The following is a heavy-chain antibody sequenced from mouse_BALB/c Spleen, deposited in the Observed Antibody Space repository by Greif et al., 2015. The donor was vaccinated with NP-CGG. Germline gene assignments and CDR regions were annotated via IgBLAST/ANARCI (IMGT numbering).Heavy chain of an antibody. CDR3: AREDYGTRYFEV. D-gene: IGHD1-1*01. CDR1: GYAFSSYW. V-gene: IGHV1-80*01. CDR2: IYPGDGDT. J-gene: IGHJ1*01. Sequence: VQLQQSGAELVRPGSSVKISCKASGYAFSSYWMNWVKQRPGQGLEWIGQIYPGDGDTNYNGKFKGKATLTADKSSSTAYMQLSSLTSEDSAVYFCAREDYGTRYFEVWGAGTTVTVSS.